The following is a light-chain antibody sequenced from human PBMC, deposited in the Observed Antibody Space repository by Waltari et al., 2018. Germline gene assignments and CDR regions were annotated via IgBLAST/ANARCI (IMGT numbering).Light chain of an antibody. CDR3: CSYAGSDTYV. V-gene: IGLV2-11*01. CDR2: YDP. J-gene: IGLJ1*01. CDR1: SSDVGGYSY. Sequence: QSALTQPRSVSGSPGQSVAIACTWTSSDVGGYSYVSWYQQHPGKAPKIIIYYDPRRPQWVPDRFSGSKSGNTASLTISGLQADDEAHYYCCSYAGSDTYVFGTGTEVTVL.